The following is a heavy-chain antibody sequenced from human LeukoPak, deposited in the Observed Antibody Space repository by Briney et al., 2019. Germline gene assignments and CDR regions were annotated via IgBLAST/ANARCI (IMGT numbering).Heavy chain of an antibody. Sequence: GASVKVSCKASGYTFTGYYMHWVRQAPGQGLEWMGWINPNSGGTNYAQKFQGWVTMTRDTSISTAYMELSRLRSDDTAVYYCARGDGSGSFYGMDLWGQGTTVTVSS. CDR3: ARGDGSGSFYGMDL. V-gene: IGHV1-2*04. CDR1: GYTFTGYY. CDR2: INPNSGGT. D-gene: IGHD3-10*01. J-gene: IGHJ6*02.